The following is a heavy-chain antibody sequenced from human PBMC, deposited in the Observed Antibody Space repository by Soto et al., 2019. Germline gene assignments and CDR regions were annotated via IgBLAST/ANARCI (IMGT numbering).Heavy chain of an antibody. J-gene: IGHJ6*02. CDR3: EAEMTFGKLSVV. Sequence: ASGKVSCKASGYTYTNYVISCVRQAPGQGLEWMGGIFPKFGTTYSAQKLQDRLTITADESTSTVYMQLSSLRLDDTAVYYCEAEMTFGKLSVVWGQGTTVTVSS. CDR1: GYTYTNYV. CDR2: IFPKFGTT. V-gene: IGHV1-69*13. D-gene: IGHD3-16*02.